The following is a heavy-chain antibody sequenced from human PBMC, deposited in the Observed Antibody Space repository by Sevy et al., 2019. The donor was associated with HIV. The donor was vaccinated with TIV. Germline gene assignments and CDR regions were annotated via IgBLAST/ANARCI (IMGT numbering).Heavy chain of an antibody. CDR2: IWYDGSNK. CDR1: GFTFSSYG. Sequence: GGSLRLSCAASGFTFSSYGMHWVRQAPGKGLEWVAVIWYDGSNKYYADSVKGRFTISRDNSKNTLYLQMNSLRAEDTAVYYCAREYVIVATDWDYGMDVWGQGTTVTVSS. CDR3: AREYVIVATDWDYGMDV. J-gene: IGHJ6*02. V-gene: IGHV3-33*01. D-gene: IGHD5-12*01.